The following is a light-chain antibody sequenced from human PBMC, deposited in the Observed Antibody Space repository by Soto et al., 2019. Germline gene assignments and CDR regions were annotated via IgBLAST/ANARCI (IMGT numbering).Light chain of an antibody. CDR2: DAS. J-gene: IGKJ1*01. CDR3: RQRGNWPWT. CDR1: QSIAGL. Sequence: EIVLTQSPATLSLSPGERATLSCRASQSIAGLLAWYQQKPGQAPRLLISDASNRATGIPARFSGSGSGTDFTLTISRLEPEDFAVYYCRQRGNWPWTFGQGTKVEIK. V-gene: IGKV3-11*01.